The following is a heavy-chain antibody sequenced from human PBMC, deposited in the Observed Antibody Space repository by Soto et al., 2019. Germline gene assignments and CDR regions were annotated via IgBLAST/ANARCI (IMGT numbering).Heavy chain of an antibody. CDR2: IHSSGGT. V-gene: IGHV4-39*02. CDR3: GRLAEAATGHTDFDF. Sequence: KTXGTLSLTCTVSGASIKSRNYFWGWIRQPPGKGLEFVGSIHSSGGTYYNPSLKSRVTVSVDLSNSHFSLSLKSLTATDTAVYYCGRLAEAATGHTDFDFWGQGTLVTVS. CDR1: GASIKSRNYF. J-gene: IGHJ4*02. D-gene: IGHD2-15*01.